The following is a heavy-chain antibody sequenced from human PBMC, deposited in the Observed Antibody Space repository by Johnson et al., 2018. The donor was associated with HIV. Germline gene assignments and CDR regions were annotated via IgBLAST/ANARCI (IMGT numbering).Heavy chain of an antibody. CDR1: GFKLYEYD. V-gene: IGHV3-20*04. Sequence: VQLVESGGDVVRPGGSLRISCVASGFKLYEYDVSWVRQVPGKGLEWVSGINWNGGSTGYADSVKGRFTISRDNAKNSLYLQMNSLRAEDTALYYCARDLYYGSGSSVAFDIWGQGTMVTVSS. J-gene: IGHJ3*02. D-gene: IGHD3-10*01. CDR2: INWNGGST. CDR3: ARDLYYGSGSSVAFDI.